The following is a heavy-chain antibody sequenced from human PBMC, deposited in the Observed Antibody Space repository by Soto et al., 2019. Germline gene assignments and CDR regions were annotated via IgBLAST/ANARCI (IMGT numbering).Heavy chain of an antibody. CDR1: GYSFTSYW. J-gene: IGHJ3*02. D-gene: IGHD5-12*01. V-gene: IGHV5-10-1*01. Sequence: PGESLKISCKGSGYSFTSYWISWVRRMPGKGLEWMGRIDPSDSYTNYSPSFQGHVTISADKSISTAYLQWSSLKASDTAMYYCASPPEGGYADDAFDIWGQGTMVTVSS. CDR2: IDPSDSYT. CDR3: ASPPEGGYADDAFDI.